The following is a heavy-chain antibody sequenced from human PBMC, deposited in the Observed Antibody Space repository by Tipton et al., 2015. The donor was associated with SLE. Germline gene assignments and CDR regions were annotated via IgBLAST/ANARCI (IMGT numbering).Heavy chain of an antibody. Sequence: TLSLTCTVSGGSFSNYYWSWIRQPPGKGLEWIGYIYYSGSTNYNPSLKSRVTISVDTSKNQFSLKLSSVTAADTAVYYCAREGGSSWYWYFDLWGRGTLVTVSS. J-gene: IGHJ2*01. V-gene: IGHV4-59*01. D-gene: IGHD6-13*01. CDR1: GGSFSNYY. CDR3: AREGGSSWYWYFDL. CDR2: IYYSGST.